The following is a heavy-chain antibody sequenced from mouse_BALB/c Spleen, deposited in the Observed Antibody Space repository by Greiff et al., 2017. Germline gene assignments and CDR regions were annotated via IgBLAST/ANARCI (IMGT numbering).Heavy chain of an antibody. CDR1: GFTFSSFG. V-gene: IGHV5-17*02. D-gene: IGHD2-14*01. Sequence: EVQGVESGGGLVQPGGSRKLSCAASGFTFSSFGMHWVRQAPEKGLEWVAYISSGSSTIYYADTVKGRFTISRDNPKNTLFLQMTSLRSEDTAMYYCARSGYDVGYYAMDYWGQGTSVTVSS. J-gene: IGHJ4*01. CDR2: ISSGSSTI. CDR3: ARSGYDVGYYAMDY.